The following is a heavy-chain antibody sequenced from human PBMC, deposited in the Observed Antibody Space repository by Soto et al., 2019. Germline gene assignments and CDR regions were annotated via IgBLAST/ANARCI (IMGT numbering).Heavy chain of an antibody. J-gene: IGHJ4*02. CDR1: GFTFSSYA. CDR2: ISGSGGST. D-gene: IGHD2-8*01. CDR3: AKDQIVLMVYARNY. V-gene: IGHV3-23*01. Sequence: PGGSLRLSCAASGFTFSSYARSWVRQAPGKGLEWVSAISGSGGSTYYADSVKGRFTISRDNSKNTLYLQMNSLRAEDTAVYYCAKDQIVLMVYARNYWGQGTLVTVSS.